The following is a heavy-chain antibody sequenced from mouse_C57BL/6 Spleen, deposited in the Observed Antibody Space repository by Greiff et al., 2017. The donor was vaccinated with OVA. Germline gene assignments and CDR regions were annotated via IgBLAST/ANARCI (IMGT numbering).Heavy chain of an antibody. CDR2: IYPRSGNT. CDR3: ASLLIYYDYDGRDY. D-gene: IGHD2-4*01. J-gene: IGHJ2*01. Sequence: QVQLQQSGAELARPGASVKLSCKASGYTFTSYGISWVKQRTGQGLEWIGEIYPRSGNTYYNEKFKGKATLTADKSSSTAYMELRSLTSEDSAVYFCASLLIYYDYDGRDYWGQGTTLTVSS. V-gene: IGHV1-81*01. CDR1: GYTFTSYG.